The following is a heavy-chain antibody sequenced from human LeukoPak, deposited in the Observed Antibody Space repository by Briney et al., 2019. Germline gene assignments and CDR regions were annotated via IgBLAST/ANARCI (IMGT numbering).Heavy chain of an antibody. CDR2: IYYSGST. CDR1: GGSISSYY. D-gene: IGHD2-2*01. CDR3: ARGTLVVPAASPDY. J-gene: IGHJ4*02. Sequence: SETLSLTCTVSGGSISSYYWSWIRQPPRKGLEWIGYIYYSGSTNYNPSLKSRVTISVDTSKNQFSLKLSSVTAADTAVYYCARGTLVVPAASPDYWGQGTLVTVSS. V-gene: IGHV4-59*01.